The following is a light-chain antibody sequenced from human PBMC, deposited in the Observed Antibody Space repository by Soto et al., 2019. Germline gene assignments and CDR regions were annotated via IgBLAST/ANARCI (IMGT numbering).Light chain of an antibody. J-gene: IGLJ1*01. V-gene: IGLV1-51*01. CDR3: GTWDSSLSAYV. CDR2: DNN. CDR1: SSNIGNNY. Sequence: QSALTQPPSVSAAAGQKVTISCSGSSSNIGNNYVSWYQQLPGTAPKLLIYDNNKRPSGIPDRFSGSKSGTSATLGITGLQTRDEADYYCGTWDSSLSAYVFGTGTKVTVL.